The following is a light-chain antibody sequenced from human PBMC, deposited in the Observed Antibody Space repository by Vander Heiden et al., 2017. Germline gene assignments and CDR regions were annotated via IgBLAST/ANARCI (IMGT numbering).Light chain of an antibody. CDR3: QQYKTDPWT. J-gene: IGKJ1*01. Sequence: QLTLSPSSLSASVGDRVTITCQASQGITNYLAWCQQRPGTAPKSLIYAASTLQSGVPSKFSGSGSGTDFTLTIRSLQPEDFATYYCQQYKTDPWTFGQGTKVEIK. V-gene: IGKV1-16*02. CDR1: QGITNY. CDR2: AAS.